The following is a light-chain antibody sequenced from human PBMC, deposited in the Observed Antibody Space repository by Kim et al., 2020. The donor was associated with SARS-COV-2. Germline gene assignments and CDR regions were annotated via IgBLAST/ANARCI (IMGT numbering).Light chain of an antibody. CDR2: YDS. CDR1: SIGSKS. CDR3: QVWDSSTDHRVV. V-gene: IGLV3-21*04. Sequence: PGKTARVSCGGNSIGSKSVPWYQQKSGQAPVLVIYYDSDRPSGIPERFSGSNYGNTATLTISRVEAGDEADYYCQVWDSSTDHRVVFGGGTQLTVL. J-gene: IGLJ2*01.